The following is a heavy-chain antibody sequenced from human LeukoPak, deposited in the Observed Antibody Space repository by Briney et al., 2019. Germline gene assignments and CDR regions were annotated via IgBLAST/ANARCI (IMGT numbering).Heavy chain of an antibody. V-gene: IGHV3-30*03. D-gene: IGHD3-9*01. CDR3: AREWDLTGYYFDY. J-gene: IGHJ4*02. CDR2: ISYDGSNK. CDR1: GFTFSSYG. Sequence: GGSLRLSCAASGFTFSSYGMHWVRQAPGKGLEWVAVISYDGSNKYYADSVKGRFTISRDNSKNTLYLQMNSLRAEDTAVYYCAREWDLTGYYFDYWGQGTLVTVSS.